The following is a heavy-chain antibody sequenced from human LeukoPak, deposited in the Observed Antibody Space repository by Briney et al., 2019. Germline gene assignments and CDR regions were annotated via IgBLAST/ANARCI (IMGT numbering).Heavy chain of an antibody. V-gene: IGHV1-8*01. D-gene: IGHD4-17*01. Sequence: ASVKVSCKASGYTFSSYDINWVRQATGQGLEWMGWMNPNSGNTGYAQKFQGRVTMTRSTSKSTAYMELSSLRSEDTAVYYCARQTRDYPFDYWGQGTLVTVSS. CDR3: ARQTRDYPFDY. CDR1: GYTFSSYD. CDR2: MNPNSGNT. J-gene: IGHJ4*02.